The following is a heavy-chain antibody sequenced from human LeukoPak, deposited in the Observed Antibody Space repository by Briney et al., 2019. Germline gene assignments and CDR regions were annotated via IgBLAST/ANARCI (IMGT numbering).Heavy chain of an antibody. D-gene: IGHD2-15*01. J-gene: IGHJ6*03. CDR2: IYYSGST. CDR1: NGSISSSSYY. Sequence: PSETLSLTCTVSNGSISSSSYYWGWIRQPPGKGLEWIGNIYYSGSTYYNPSLKSRVTISVDTSKNQFSLKLSSVTAADTAVYYCARECYWVAATLYYYYYYMDVWGKGTTVTVSS. CDR3: ARECYWVAATLYYYYYYMDV. V-gene: IGHV4-39*07.